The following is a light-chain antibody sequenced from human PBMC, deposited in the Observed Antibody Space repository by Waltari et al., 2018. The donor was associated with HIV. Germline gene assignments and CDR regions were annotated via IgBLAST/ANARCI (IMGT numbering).Light chain of an antibody. CDR1: SSDVGTYSL. CDR2: EGN. CDR3: SSYTSFSTVL. J-gene: IGLJ2*01. V-gene: IGLV2-23*01. Sequence: QSALTQPASVSGSPGQSITISCTGTSSDVGTYSLGSWYQHHPGKAPKLMIYEGNKRPSGVSNRFSGSKSGNTASLTISGLQAEDEADYYCSSYTSFSTVLFGGGTKLTVL.